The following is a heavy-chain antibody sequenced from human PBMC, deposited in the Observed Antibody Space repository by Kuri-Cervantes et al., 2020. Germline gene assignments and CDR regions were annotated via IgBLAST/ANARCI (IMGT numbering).Heavy chain of an antibody. J-gene: IGHJ3*02. CDR2: ISYDGSNK. CDR1: GFTFSNYG. CDR3: AKSALGAFDI. Sequence: GGSLRLSCAASGFTFSNYGMHWVRQAPGRGPEWVAVISYDGSNKYYADSVKGRFTISRDNSKNTLYLQMNSLRAEDTAVYYCAKSALGAFDIWGQGTMVTVSS. D-gene: IGHD3-16*01. V-gene: IGHV3-30*18.